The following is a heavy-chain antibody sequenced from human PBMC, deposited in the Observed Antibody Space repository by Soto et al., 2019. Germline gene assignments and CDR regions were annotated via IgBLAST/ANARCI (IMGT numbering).Heavy chain of an antibody. CDR3: AREWSTAGHLDY. J-gene: IGHJ4*02. CDR1: GFTFSSHS. V-gene: IGHV3-30-3*01. Sequence: QVQLVESGGGVVQPGRSLRLSCAASGFTFSSHSIQWVRQAPGKGLEWVAVISYDGSIKYYADSVKGRFTISRDNSKNTADLQMNSLRAEDTAVFYCAREWSTAGHLDYWGQGTLVIVSS. CDR2: ISYDGSIK. D-gene: IGHD1-26*01.